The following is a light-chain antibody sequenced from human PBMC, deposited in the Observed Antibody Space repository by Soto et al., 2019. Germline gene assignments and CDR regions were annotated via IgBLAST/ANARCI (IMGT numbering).Light chain of an antibody. CDR1: QYIVRT. J-gene: IGKJ2*01. V-gene: IGKV3-15*01. CDR3: QQHKKWPYT. CDR2: SAS. Sequence: EIVMTQSPETLSASPGERVTLSCRASQYIVRTMAWYQQQPGQAPRLLFFSASTRATGLPDRFSASGSGADLTLTISSLQAEDSGLYYCQQHKKWPYTVGQGTKVDIK.